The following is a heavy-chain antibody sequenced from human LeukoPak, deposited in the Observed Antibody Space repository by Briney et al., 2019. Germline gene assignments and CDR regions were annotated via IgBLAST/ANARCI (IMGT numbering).Heavy chain of an antibody. Sequence: GGSLRLSCAASGFTFSSYAMSWVRQAPGKGLEWVSAISGSGGSTYYADSVKGRFAISRDNSKNTLYLQMNSLRAEDTAVYFCAKDLHQYYYYYYMDVWGKGTTVTISS. CDR1: GFTFSSYA. CDR2: ISGSGGST. CDR3: AKDLHQYYYYYYMDV. V-gene: IGHV3-23*01. J-gene: IGHJ6*03.